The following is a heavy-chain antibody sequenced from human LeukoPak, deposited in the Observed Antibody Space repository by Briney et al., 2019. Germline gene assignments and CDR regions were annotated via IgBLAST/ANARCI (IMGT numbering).Heavy chain of an antibody. J-gene: IGHJ6*03. CDR3: AREKATVTYYYYYYYMDV. D-gene: IGHD4-17*01. Sequence: PGGSLRLSCVVSGFTFRSYWMTWIRQPPGKGLEWIGEINHSGSTNYNPSLKSRVTISVDTSKNQFSLKLSSVTAADTAVYYCAREKATVTYYYYYYYMDVWGKGTTVTVSS. CDR2: INHSGST. CDR1: GFTFRSYW. V-gene: IGHV4-34*01.